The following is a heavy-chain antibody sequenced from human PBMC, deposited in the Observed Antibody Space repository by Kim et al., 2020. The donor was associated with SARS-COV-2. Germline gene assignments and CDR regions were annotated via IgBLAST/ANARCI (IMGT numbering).Heavy chain of an antibody. Sequence: SETLSLTCTVSGGSISSYYWSWIRQPPGKGLEWIGYLYNSGSTNYNPSLKSRVTISVDTSKNQFSLKLSSVTAADTAVYYCARDGYYDSSGYYRTGSFDYWGQGTRVTVSS. CDR1: GGSISSYY. V-gene: IGHV4-59*01. D-gene: IGHD3-22*01. J-gene: IGHJ4*02. CDR3: ARDGYYDSSGYYRTGSFDY. CDR2: LYNSGST.